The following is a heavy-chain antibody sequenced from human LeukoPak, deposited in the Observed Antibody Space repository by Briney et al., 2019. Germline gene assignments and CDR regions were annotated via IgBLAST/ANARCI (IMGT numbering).Heavy chain of an antibody. Sequence: GGSLRLSCAASGFTFSSYGMHWVRQAPGKGLEWVAFIRYDGSNKYYADSVKGRFTISRDNSKNTLYLQMNSLRAEDTAVYYCAKDINPGIAAAGTFDYWGQGTLVTVSS. J-gene: IGHJ4*02. V-gene: IGHV3-30*02. CDR2: IRYDGSNK. D-gene: IGHD6-13*01. CDR1: GFTFSSYG. CDR3: AKDINPGIAAAGTFDY.